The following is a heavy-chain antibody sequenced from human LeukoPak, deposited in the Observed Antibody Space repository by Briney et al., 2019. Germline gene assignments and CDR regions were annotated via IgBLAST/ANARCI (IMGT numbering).Heavy chain of an antibody. V-gene: IGHV3-49*04. D-gene: IGHD3-22*01. Sequence: PGGSLRLSCAASGFNIGDYAMTWVRQAPGKGLEWVGFIRRKGYGGTSEYAASVKGRFSISREDFRSIAYLQMNSLKTEDTAVYYCTRSYYDSSSYFRGPYYYYMDVWGKGTTVTISS. J-gene: IGHJ6*03. CDR3: TRSYYDSSSYFRGPYYYYMDV. CDR2: IRRKGYGGTS. CDR1: GFNIGDYA.